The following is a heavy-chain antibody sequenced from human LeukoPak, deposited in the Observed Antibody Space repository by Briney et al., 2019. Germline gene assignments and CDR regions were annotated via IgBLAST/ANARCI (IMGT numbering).Heavy chain of an antibody. CDR2: INPSGGST. V-gene: IGHV1-46*01. CDR3: ARGGYYYDSSGYYLSGY. CDR1: GYTFTSCY. Sequence: GASVKVSCKASGYTFTSCYMHWVRQAPGQGLEWMGIINPSGGSTSYAQKFQGRVTMTRDTSTSTVYMELSSLRSEDTAVYYCARGGYYYDSSGYYLSGYWGQGTLVTVSS. D-gene: IGHD3-22*01. J-gene: IGHJ4*02.